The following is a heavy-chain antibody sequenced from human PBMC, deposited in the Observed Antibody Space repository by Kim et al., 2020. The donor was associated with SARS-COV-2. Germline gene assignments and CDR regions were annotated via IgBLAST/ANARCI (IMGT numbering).Heavy chain of an antibody. CDR3: VRNADV. CDR1: GFSFSADW. D-gene: IGHD2-2*01. J-gene: IGHJ6*02. V-gene: IGHV3-7*01. Sequence: GGSLRRSRAASGFSFSADWRNWVRQPPGKGLEWVANTKPDGSEKRYVDSVKGRFTISRDNAKNTVYLQMSSLRAEDTAVYYCVRNADVWV. CDR2: TKPDGSEK.